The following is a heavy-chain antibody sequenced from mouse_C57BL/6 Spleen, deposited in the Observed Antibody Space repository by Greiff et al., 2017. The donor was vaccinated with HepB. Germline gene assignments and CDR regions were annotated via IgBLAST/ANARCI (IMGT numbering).Heavy chain of an antibody. D-gene: IGHD2-4*01. V-gene: IGHV2-6*01. CDR1: GFSLTSYG. Sequence: VQGVESGPGLVAPSQSLSITCTVSGFSLTSYGVDWVRQSPGKGLEWLGVIWGVGSTNYNSALKSRLSISKDNSKSQVFLKMNSLQTDDTAMYYCASDDYGGPPFAYWGQGTLVTVSA. CDR2: IWGVGST. J-gene: IGHJ3*01. CDR3: ASDDYGGPPFAY.